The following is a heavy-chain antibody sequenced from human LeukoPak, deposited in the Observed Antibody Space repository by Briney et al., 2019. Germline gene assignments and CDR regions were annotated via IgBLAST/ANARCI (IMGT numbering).Heavy chain of an antibody. Sequence: PGGSLRLSCAASGFTFSNYWMSWVRQAPGKGLEWVANIKQDGSDENYVDSVKGRFTISRDNAKNLLYLQMNSLRAEDTAVYYCVAKPYTLDVWGKGTTVTVSS. D-gene: IGHD3-16*01. J-gene: IGHJ6*04. CDR3: VAKPYTLDV. CDR2: IKQDGSDE. CDR1: GFTFSNYW. V-gene: IGHV3-7*01.